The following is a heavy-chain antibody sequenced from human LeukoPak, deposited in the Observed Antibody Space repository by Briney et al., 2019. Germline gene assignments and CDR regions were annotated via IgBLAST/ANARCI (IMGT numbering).Heavy chain of an antibody. CDR1: GGYISSYY. D-gene: IGHD2-2*01. CDR3: ALGDCSSTSCYVFDY. Sequence: SETLSPTCTVSGGYISSYYWSWIRQPPGKGLEWIGYIFNSGSTNYNPSLKSRVTISVDTSKNQFSLKLSSVTAADTAVYFCALGDCSSTSCYVFDYWGQGTLLTVSS. CDR2: IFNSGST. J-gene: IGHJ4*02. V-gene: IGHV4-59*01.